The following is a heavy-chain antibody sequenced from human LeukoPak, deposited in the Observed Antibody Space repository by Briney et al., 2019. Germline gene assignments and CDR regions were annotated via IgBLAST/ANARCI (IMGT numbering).Heavy chain of an antibody. CDR1: GFTFSDYA. CDR2: IKRDGSEK. CDR3: ARISTSVAGADY. J-gene: IGHJ4*02. Sequence: PGGSLRLSCAASGFTFSDYAMSWVRQAPGKGLEWVANIKRDGSEKYYVDSVKGRFTISRDNSKNSLYLQMDSLRAEDTAVYYCARISTSVAGADYWGQGTLVTVSS. V-gene: IGHV3-7*01. D-gene: IGHD6-19*01.